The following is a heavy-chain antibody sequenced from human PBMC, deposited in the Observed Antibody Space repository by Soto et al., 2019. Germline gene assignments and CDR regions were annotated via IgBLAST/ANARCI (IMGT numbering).Heavy chain of an antibody. CDR1: GYTFTSYG. CDR3: ARDATAYCSSTSCRANDAFDI. CDR2: ISAYNGNT. V-gene: IGHV1-18*01. D-gene: IGHD2-2*01. Sequence: QVQLVQSGAEVKKPGASVKVSCKASGYTFTSYGISWVRQAPGQGLEWMGWISAYNGNTNYAQKLQGRVTMTTDTSTSTGYMELRSLRSDDTAVYYCARDATAYCSSTSCRANDAFDIWGQGTMVTVSS. J-gene: IGHJ3*02.